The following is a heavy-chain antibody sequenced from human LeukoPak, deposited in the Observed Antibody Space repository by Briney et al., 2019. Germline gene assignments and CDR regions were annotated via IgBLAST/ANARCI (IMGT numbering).Heavy chain of an antibody. Sequence: PGGSPRLSCAASGFTFSRYGMHWVRQAPGKGLEWVAVIWYDGSNKYYADSVKGRCTISRDNSKNTLCLQMNSLRAEDTAVYYCAREPYYASRSYYPIWGQGTMVSVSS. V-gene: IGHV3-33*01. CDR1: GFTFSRYG. D-gene: IGHD3-10*01. CDR3: AREPYYASRSYYPI. CDR2: IWYDGSNK. J-gene: IGHJ3*02.